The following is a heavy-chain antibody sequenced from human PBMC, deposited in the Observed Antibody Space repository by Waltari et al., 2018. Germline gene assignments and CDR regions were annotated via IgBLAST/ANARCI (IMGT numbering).Heavy chain of an antibody. CDR2: IYPDDSDT. J-gene: IGHJ4*02. V-gene: IGHV5-51*01. CDR3: ALSASSGWPYYFDN. Sequence: VQLVQSXAXXXKPGESXKISXKGSGYRFTSYWIGWVRQMPGKGLEWMGIIYPDDSDTRYSPSXQGQVTISADKSINTAYXQWSSLKASXTXIXYCALSASSGWPYYFDNWXQGTLVTVSS. CDR1: GYRFTSYW. D-gene: IGHD6-19*01.